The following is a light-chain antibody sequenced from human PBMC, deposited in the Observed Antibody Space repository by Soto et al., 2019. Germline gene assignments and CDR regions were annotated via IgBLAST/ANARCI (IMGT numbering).Light chain of an antibody. CDR3: QQYIHWPPLYT. J-gene: IGKJ2*01. CDR2: GAS. V-gene: IGKV3-15*01. Sequence: EIVMMQSPATLSVSPGERATLSCRATQSVGTYVAWYQQKPGQAPSLLIYGASTRATGIPARFSVSGSGTEITLTNSSLQSGDFAVYYCQQYIHWPPLYTFGHGTKLEIK. CDR1: QSVGTY.